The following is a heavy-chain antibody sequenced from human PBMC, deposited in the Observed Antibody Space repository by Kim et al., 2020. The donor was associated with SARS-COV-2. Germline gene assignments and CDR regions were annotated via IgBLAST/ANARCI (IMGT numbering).Heavy chain of an antibody. CDR3: ARDIGTVTYLFDY. Sequence: GGSLRLSCAASGFTFSDYYMSWIRQAPGKGLEWVSYISSSSSYTNYADSVKGRFTISRDNSKNSLYLQMNSLRAEDTAVYYCARDIGTVTYLFDYWGQGTLVTVSS. CDR2: ISSSSSYT. D-gene: IGHD4-17*01. J-gene: IGHJ4*02. V-gene: IGHV3-11*05. CDR1: GFTFSDYY.